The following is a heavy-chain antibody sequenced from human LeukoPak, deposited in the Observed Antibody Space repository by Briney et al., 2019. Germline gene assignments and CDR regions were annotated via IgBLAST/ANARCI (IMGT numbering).Heavy chain of an antibody. CDR3: ARVGGSGWFDY. D-gene: IGHD6-25*01. CDR2: IYYSGST. Sequence: SETLSLTCTVSGGSISSYYWSWIRQPPGKGLEWIGYIYYSGSTRYNPSLKSRVTVSQDTSKNQFSLNLNSVTAADTAVYYCARVGGSGWFDYWGQGTLVTVSS. J-gene: IGHJ4*02. CDR1: GGSISSYY. V-gene: IGHV4-59*01.